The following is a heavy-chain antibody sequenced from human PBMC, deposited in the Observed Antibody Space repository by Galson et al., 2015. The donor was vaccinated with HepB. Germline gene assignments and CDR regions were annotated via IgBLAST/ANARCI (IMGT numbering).Heavy chain of an antibody. CDR3: ARSPEVPAANDYYYYMDV. J-gene: IGHJ6*03. D-gene: IGHD2-2*01. CDR1: GYSFTSYW. CDR2: IDPSDSYT. Sequence: QSGAEVKKPGESLRISCTGSGYSFTSYWISWVRQMPGKGLEWMGRIDPSDSYTNYSPSFQGHVTISADKSISTAYLQWSSLKASDTAMYYCARSPEVPAANDYYYYMDVWGQGTLVTVSS. V-gene: IGHV5-10-1*01.